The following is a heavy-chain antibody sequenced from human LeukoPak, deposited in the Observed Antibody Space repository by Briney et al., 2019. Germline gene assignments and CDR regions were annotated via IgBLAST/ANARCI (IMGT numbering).Heavy chain of an antibody. D-gene: IGHD5-18*01. CDR1: GGSISSSSYY. J-gene: IGHJ5*02. Sequence: KTSETLSLTCTVSGGSISSSSYYWGWIRQPPGKGLEWIGSIYYSGSTYYNPSLKSRVTISVDTSKNQFSLKLSSVTAADTAVYYCARDVTFRGYSAFDPWGQGTLVTVSS. CDR3: ARDVTFRGYSAFDP. V-gene: IGHV4-39*07. CDR2: IYYSGST.